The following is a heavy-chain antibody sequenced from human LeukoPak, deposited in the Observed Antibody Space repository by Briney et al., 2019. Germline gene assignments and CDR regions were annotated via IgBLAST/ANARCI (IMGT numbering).Heavy chain of an antibody. CDR3: AREGQLVDFDP. D-gene: IGHD6-13*01. Sequence: TLFLKCTDTGKATSRGGYYRTWIRQHPGKGPEWIGNIYYSGTTNYNPSLKSRVIISVDTSKNQFSLRLSSVTAADTAVYYCAREGQLVDFDPWGQGTLVTVSS. CDR1: GKATSRGGYY. CDR2: IYYSGTT. J-gene: IGHJ5*02. V-gene: IGHV4-31*03.